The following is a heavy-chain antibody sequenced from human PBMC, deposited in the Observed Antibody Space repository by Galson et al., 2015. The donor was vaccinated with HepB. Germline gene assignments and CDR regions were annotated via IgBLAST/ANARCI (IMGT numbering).Heavy chain of an antibody. V-gene: IGHV3-23*01. Sequence: SLRLSCAVSGFTFDNYAMSWVRQAPGTGLQWVSGISASGDNTYYADSVMGRFTISRDNSKNTLFLQMKSLRVEDTAVYYCAKRPQWYSTGWTTYYFAYWGQGTMVTVSS. D-gene: IGHD6-19*01. CDR1: GFTFDNYA. CDR2: ISASGDNT. J-gene: IGHJ4*03. CDR3: AKRPQWYSTGWTTYYFAY.